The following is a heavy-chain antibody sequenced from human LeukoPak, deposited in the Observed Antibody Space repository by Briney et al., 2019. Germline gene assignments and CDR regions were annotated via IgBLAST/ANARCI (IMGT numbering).Heavy chain of an antibody. CDR3: AKDDAWLQYNY. Sequence: GGSLRLSCAASGFIFDYYAMDWVRQAPGKGLEWVSGISRNSATIVYADSVRGRFTISRDNAKNSLYLQMNSLRVEDTAVFYCAKDDAWLQYNYWGQGTLVTVSS. CDR2: ISRNSATI. D-gene: IGHD5-24*01. V-gene: IGHV3-9*01. CDR1: GFIFDYYA. J-gene: IGHJ4*02.